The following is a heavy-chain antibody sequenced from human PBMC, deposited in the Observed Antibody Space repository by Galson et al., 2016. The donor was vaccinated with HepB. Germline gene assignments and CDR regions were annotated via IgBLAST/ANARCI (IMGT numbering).Heavy chain of an antibody. Sequence: SVKVSCKASGGTFSSDAITWVRQAPGHRLEWMGQIIPMYGTVNYAQNFKGRVTISADKYTSTAYMEISSLRSEDTAVYYCARGGSGIVVVTATSGAFDVWGQGTMVTVSS. CDR3: ARGGSGIVVVTATSGAFDV. J-gene: IGHJ3*01. CDR1: GGTFSSDA. CDR2: IIPMYGTV. D-gene: IGHD2-21*02. V-gene: IGHV1-69*06.